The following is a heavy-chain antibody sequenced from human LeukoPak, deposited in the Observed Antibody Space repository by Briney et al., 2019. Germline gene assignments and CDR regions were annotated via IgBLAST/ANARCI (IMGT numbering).Heavy chain of an antibody. D-gene: IGHD1-26*01. CDR3: AREIVEGVHFDH. Sequence: SDTLSLTCTVSGGSISSYYWSWIRQTPGKSLEWIGYIYYSGSTNYNPSLKSRLTISLDTSKNQFSLRLSSVTAADTAVYYCAREIVEGVHFDHWGQGTLVTVSS. CDR2: IYYSGST. J-gene: IGHJ4*02. CDR1: GGSISSYY. V-gene: IGHV4-59*01.